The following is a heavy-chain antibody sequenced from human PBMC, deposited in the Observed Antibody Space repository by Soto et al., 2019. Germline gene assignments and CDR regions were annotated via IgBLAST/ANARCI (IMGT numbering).Heavy chain of an antibody. CDR1: GGSISSGGYS. Sequence: QLQLQESGSGLVKPSQTLSLTCAVSGGSISSGGYSWSWIRQPPGKGLEWTGYIYHSGSTYYNPSLESRVTISVDRSKNQFALKLSSVTAADTAVYYCARGVTTVTTIDYWGQGTLVTVSS. V-gene: IGHV4-30-2*01. CDR3: ARGVTTVTTIDY. J-gene: IGHJ4*02. CDR2: IYHSGST. D-gene: IGHD4-17*01.